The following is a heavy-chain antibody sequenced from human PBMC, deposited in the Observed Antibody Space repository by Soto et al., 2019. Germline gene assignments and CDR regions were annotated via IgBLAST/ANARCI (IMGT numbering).Heavy chain of an antibody. V-gene: IGHV1-8*02. CDR3: ARRKERSGPHYFDY. CDR1: GYTFTTYD. J-gene: IGHJ4*02. Sequence: ASVKVSCKASGYTFTTYDVSWVRQASGQGLEWMGWMNPSNGNTGYAQKFQGRVTMTRNTSISTVYMELSGLRPDDTAVYYCARRKERSGPHYFDYWGQGTRVTVS. D-gene: IGHD6-25*01. CDR2: MNPSNGNT.